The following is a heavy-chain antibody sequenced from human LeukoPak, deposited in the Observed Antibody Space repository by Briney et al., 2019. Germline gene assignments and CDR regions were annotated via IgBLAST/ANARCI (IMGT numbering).Heavy chain of an antibody. CDR1: GDSISYFY. J-gene: IGHJ4*02. D-gene: IGHD3-10*01. CDR3: ARVLRGGYFDY. V-gene: IGHV4-59*01. CDR2: IYYSGST. Sequence: SETLSLTCSVSGDSISYFYWSWIRQPPGKGLEWIGYIYYSGSTNYNPSLKSRVTISVDTSKNQFSLKLSSVTAADTAVYYCARVLRGGYFDYWGQGTLVTVSS.